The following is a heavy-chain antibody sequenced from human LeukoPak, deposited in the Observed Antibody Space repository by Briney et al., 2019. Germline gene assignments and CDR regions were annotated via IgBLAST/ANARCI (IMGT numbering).Heavy chain of an antibody. J-gene: IGHJ4*02. Sequence: PSETLSLTCTVSGGSISSYYWRWLRQPPGKGLEVIGYNYFRGTTNYHPPLKSRVTISVDPSKNQFSLKLSSVTAADTAVYYCARGVYIAAAQYAYWGQGTLVTVSS. V-gene: IGHV4-59*01. CDR1: GGSISSYY. D-gene: IGHD6-13*01. CDR3: ARGVYIAAAQYAY. CDR2: NYFRGTT.